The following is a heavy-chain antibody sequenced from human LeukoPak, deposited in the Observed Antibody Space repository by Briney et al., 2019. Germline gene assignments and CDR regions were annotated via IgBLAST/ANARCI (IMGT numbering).Heavy chain of an antibody. CDR2: IYYSGST. V-gene: IGHV4-59*12. D-gene: IGHD1-26*01. Sequence: SETLSLPCTVSGGSISSYYWSWIRQPPGKGLEWIGSIYYSGSTYYNPSLKSRVTISVDTSKNQFSLKLSSVTAADTAVYYCVSIGVGARQGEIDYWGQGTLVTVSS. J-gene: IGHJ4*02. CDR3: VSIGVGARQGEIDY. CDR1: GGSISSYY.